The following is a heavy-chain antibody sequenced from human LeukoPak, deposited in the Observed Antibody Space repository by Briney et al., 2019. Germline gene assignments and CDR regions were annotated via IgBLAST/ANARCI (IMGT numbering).Heavy chain of an antibody. J-gene: IGHJ5*02. D-gene: IGHD2-21*02. CDR2: INPSGGST. CDR1: GYTFTSYY. V-gene: IGHV1-46*01. CDR3: ARSVNIVVVTAIHWDWFDP. Sequence: ASVKVSCKASGYTFTSYYMHWVRQAPGQGLEWMGIINPSGGSTSYAQKFQGRVTMTRDMSTSTAYMELRSLRSDDTAVYYCARSVNIVVVTAIHWDWFDPWGQGTLVTVSS.